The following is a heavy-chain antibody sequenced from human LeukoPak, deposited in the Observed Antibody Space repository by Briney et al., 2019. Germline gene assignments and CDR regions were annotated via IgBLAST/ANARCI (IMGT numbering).Heavy chain of an antibody. CDR3: ARTYGSGIGNTFDI. CDR2: IDPSDSYT. V-gene: IGHV5-10-1*01. J-gene: IGHJ3*02. D-gene: IGHD3-10*01. CDR1: GYSFTAYW. Sequence: GESLRISCKGSGYSFTAYWISWVRQLPGKGLEWMGRIDPSDSYTNYSPSFQGHVTISADRSITTAYLQWSSLKASDTAMYYCARTYGSGIGNTFDIWGQGTMVTVSS.